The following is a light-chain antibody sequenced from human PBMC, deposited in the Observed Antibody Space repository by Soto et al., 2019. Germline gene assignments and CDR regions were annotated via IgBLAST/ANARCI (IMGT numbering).Light chain of an antibody. CDR1: QSVLYSSNNKTY. CDR3: QQYYSTPYT. CDR2: WAS. Sequence: IVMTQSPDSLAVSLGERATINCKSSQSVLYSSNNKTYLAWYQQTPGQPPKLLIYWASTRESGVPDRVSGSGSGTDFTLTISSLQAEDVAVYYCQQYYSTPYTCGKGTKLEIK. V-gene: IGKV4-1*01. J-gene: IGKJ2*01.